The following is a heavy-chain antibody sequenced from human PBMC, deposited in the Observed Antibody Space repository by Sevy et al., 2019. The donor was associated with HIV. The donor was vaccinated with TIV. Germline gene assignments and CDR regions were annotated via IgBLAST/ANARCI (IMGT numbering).Heavy chain of an antibody. D-gene: IGHD3-22*01. CDR2: IYSGGST. CDR3: ARGLYDSSGYYPLDY. Sequence: GGSLRLSCAASGFTVSSNYMSWVRQAPGKGLEWVSVIYSGGSTYYADSVKGRFTISRDNSKNTQNLQMNSLRAEETAVYYCARGLYDSSGYYPLDYWGQGTLVTVSS. CDR1: GFTVSSNY. V-gene: IGHV3-53*01. J-gene: IGHJ4*02.